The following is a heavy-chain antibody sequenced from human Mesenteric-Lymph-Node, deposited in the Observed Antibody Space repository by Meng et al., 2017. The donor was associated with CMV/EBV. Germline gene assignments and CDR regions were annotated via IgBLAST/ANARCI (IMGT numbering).Heavy chain of an antibody. Sequence: KGSGYSFTSYWISWVRQMTGKGLEWMGRIDPSNSYTNYSPSFQGHVTISADKSISTAYLQWSGLKASDTAMYYCARVGYDTSGSPVDYWGQGTLVTVSS. J-gene: IGHJ4*02. V-gene: IGHV5-10-1*01. CDR3: ARVGYDTSGSPVDY. CDR1: GYSFTSYW. D-gene: IGHD3-22*01. CDR2: IDPSNSYT.